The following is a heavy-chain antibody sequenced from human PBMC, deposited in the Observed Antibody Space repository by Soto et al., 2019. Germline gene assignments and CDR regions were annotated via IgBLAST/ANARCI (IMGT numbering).Heavy chain of an antibody. CDR2: ITADGGT. CDR1: GFTVSSHA. D-gene: IGHD2-15*01. Sequence: EVPVLESGGGLVQPGGSLRLSCEGSGFTVSSHAMTWIRQAPGKGPEWVSTITADGGTYYADSVKGRFAMSRDTSGXTXNLQMNSLGAEDTAAYYCAPHVSCSGGSCQYDAFAIRGQGTMVTVSS. CDR3: APHVSCSGGSCQYDAFAI. J-gene: IGHJ3*02. V-gene: IGHV3-23*01.